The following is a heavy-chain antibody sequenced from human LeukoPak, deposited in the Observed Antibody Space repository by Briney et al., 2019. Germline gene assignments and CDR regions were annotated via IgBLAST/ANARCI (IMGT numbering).Heavy chain of an antibody. CDR3: ARDLAVSDY. CDR1: GFTVSSNY. V-gene: IGHV3-66*01. Sequence: SGGSLRLSCAASGFTVSSNYMSWVRQAPGKGLEWVSSIYSGGSTYYADSVKGRFTISRNNSKNSLYLQMNSLRDEDTAMYYCARDLAVSDYWGQGTLVTVSS. J-gene: IGHJ4*02. CDR2: IYSGGST.